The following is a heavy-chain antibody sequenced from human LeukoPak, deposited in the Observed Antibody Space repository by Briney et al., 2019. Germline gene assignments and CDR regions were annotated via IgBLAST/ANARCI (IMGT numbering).Heavy chain of an antibody. CDR3: ARGQYNNRYYYGSGVATNWFDP. Sequence: SETLSLTCTVSSGSMSGYYWSWIRQPPGKGLEWIAYVYVTGTTNYNPSLKTRATISMDTSKNQFSLKLSSVTAADTAVYYCARGQYNNRYYYGSGVATNWFDPWGQGILVTVSS. D-gene: IGHD3-10*01. CDR1: SGSMSGYY. V-gene: IGHV4-59*12. CDR2: VYVTGTT. J-gene: IGHJ5*02.